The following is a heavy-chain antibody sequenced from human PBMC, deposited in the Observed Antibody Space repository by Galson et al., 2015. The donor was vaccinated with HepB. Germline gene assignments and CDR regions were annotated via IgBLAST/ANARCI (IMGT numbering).Heavy chain of an antibody. CDR1: GGSISSYY. CDR3: ARVGMRSNYYDSSGYRVGDWFDP. J-gene: IGHJ5*02. V-gene: IGHV4-4*07. D-gene: IGHD3-22*01. Sequence: ETLSLTCTVSGGSISSYYWSWIRQPAGKGLEWIGRIYTSGSTNYNPFLKSRVTMSVDTSKNQFSLKLSSVTAADTAVYYCARVGMRSNYYDSSGYRVGDWFDPWGQGTLVTVSS. CDR2: IYTSGST.